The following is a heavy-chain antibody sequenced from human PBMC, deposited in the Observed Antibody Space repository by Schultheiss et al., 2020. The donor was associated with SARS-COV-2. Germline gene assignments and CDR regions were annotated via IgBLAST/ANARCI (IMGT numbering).Heavy chain of an antibody. CDR2: ISYDGSNK. V-gene: IGHV3-30*07. CDR3: ARDFRIGDNWFDP. J-gene: IGHJ5*02. Sequence: GGSLRLSCAASGFTFSSYAMHWVRQAPGKGLEWVAVISYDGSNKYYADSVKGRFTVSRDNSKNTLYLQMNSLRAEDTAVYYCARDFRIGDNWFDPWGQGTLVTVSS. CDR1: GFTFSSYA. D-gene: IGHD1-26*01.